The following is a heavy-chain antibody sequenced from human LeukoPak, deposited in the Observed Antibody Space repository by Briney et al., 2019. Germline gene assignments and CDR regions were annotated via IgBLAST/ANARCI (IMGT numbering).Heavy chain of an antibody. J-gene: IGHJ4*02. V-gene: IGHV3-53*01. CDR3: ARDDSGSYYPHFDY. CDR1: GFTVSSSY. CDR2: FYRGDST. Sequence: GGSLRLSCAASGFTVSSSYMYWVRQAPGKGLEWVSFFYRGDSTYYAESVRGRFTISRGNSKNTLYLQMNSLRAEDTAVYYCARDDSGSYYPHFDYWGQGTLVTVSS. D-gene: IGHD1-26*01.